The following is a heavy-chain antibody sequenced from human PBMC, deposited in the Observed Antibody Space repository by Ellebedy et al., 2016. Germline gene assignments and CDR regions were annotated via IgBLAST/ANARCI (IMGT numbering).Heavy chain of an antibody. J-gene: IGHJ4*02. CDR3: ARADISGSPTFDS. V-gene: IGHV3-74*01. D-gene: IGHD3-10*01. Sequence: GESLKISXAASGFTFSSDWMQWVRQAPGKGLVWVSHINSDVSTTNYADSVKGRFTISRDNAKNTLYLQMNSLTAEDTAVYYCARADISGSPTFDSWGQGALVTVSS. CDR2: INSDVSTT. CDR1: GFTFSSDW.